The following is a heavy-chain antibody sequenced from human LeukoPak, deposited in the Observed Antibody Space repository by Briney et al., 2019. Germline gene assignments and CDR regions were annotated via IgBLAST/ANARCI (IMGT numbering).Heavy chain of an antibody. Sequence: GSLRLSCAASGFTFSSYAMSWVRQAPGKGLEWVSAISGSGGSTYYADSVKGRFTISRDNSKNTLYLQMNSLRAEDTAVYYCAKETVRCSGGSCYYFDYWGQGTLVTVSS. CDR3: AKETVRCSGGSCYYFDY. CDR1: GFTFSSYA. CDR2: ISGSGGST. J-gene: IGHJ4*02. D-gene: IGHD2-15*01. V-gene: IGHV3-23*01.